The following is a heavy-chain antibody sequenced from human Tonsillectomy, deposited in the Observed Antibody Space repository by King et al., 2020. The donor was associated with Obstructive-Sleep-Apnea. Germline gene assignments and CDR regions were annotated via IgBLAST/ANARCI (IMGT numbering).Heavy chain of an antibody. Sequence: QLVQSGAEVKKPGASVKVSCKASGYTFTGFYMHWVRQAPGQGLEWMGWINPRSGGTNFAQKFQGRVTMTRYTSISTAYMELSRLRSDDTAVYYCARIDYGSGSSLADWGQGTLVTVSS. CDR2: INPRSGGT. V-gene: IGHV1-2*02. D-gene: IGHD3-10*01. J-gene: IGHJ4*02. CDR1: GYTFTGFY. CDR3: ARIDYGSGSSLAD.